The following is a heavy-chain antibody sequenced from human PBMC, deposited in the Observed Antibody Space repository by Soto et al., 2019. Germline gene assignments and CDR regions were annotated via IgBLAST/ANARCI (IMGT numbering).Heavy chain of an antibody. J-gene: IGHJ3*02. CDR2: IYYSGST. CDR3: GGNFWVGHRWFPGALDI. V-gene: IGHV4-59*08. D-gene: IGHD3-3*01. CDR1: ADSISNYY. Sequence: QVQLQESGPGLVKPSETLSLTCTVSADSISNYYWSWIRQPPGKGLEWIGYIYYSGSTHYNPSLKCSGPISVGTSQDQFFLELRSGTAADPAVYFCGGNFWVGHRWFPGALDIWGQGTMVTVSS.